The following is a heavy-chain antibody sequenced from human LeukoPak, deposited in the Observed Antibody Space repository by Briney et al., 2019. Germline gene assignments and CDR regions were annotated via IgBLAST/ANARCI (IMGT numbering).Heavy chain of an antibody. D-gene: IGHD6-13*01. J-gene: IGHJ3*02. Sequence: SETLSLTCAIYGGSFSGYYWSWIRQPPGKGLEWIGEINHSGSTNYNPSLKSRVTISVDTSKNQFSPKLSSVTAADTAVYYCARDPTAAAGTSGAFDIWGQGTMVTVSS. V-gene: IGHV4-34*01. CDR1: GGSFSGYY. CDR3: ARDPTAAAGTSGAFDI. CDR2: INHSGST.